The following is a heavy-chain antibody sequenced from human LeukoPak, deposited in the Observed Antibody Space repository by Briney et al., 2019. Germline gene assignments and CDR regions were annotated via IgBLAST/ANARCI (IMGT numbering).Heavy chain of an antibody. Sequence: LSLTCTVSGYSISSGYYWGWIRQPPGKGLEWLSYISSSGSTTHYVDSVKGRFTISRDNAKNSLYLQMNSLRVEDTAVYYCAKYSGSYYYPPNWDSWGQGTLVTVSS. CDR1: GYSISSGYY. CDR2: ISSSGSTT. D-gene: IGHD1-26*01. V-gene: IGHV3-11*04. J-gene: IGHJ4*02. CDR3: AKYSGSYYYPPNWDS.